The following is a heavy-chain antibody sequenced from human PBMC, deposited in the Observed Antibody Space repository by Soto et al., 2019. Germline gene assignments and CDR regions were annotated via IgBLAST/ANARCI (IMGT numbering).Heavy chain of an antibody. D-gene: IGHD3-9*01. Sequence: PGESLKISCKGSGYSFTSYWIGWVRQMPGKGLEWMGIIYPGDSDTRYSPSFQGQVTISADKSISTAYRQWSSLKASDTAMYYCARAGPYYDILTGYYYGMDVWGQGTTVTVSS. CDR1: GYSFTSYW. CDR2: IYPGDSDT. V-gene: IGHV5-51*01. J-gene: IGHJ6*02. CDR3: ARAGPYYDILTGYYYGMDV.